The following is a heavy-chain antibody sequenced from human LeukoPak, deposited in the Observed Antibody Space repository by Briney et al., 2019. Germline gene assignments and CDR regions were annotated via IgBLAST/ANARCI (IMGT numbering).Heavy chain of an antibody. CDR3: ARDCCDYGDNVNWFDP. Sequence: ETLSLTCAVYGGSFSGYYWSWVRQAPGKGLEWVANIKQDGTEKYYVDSVKGRFTISRDNAKNSLYLHMNSLRAEDTAVYYCARDCCDYGDNVNWFDPWGQGTLVTVSS. D-gene: IGHD4-17*01. CDR2: IKQDGTEK. CDR1: GGSFSGYY. V-gene: IGHV3-7*01. J-gene: IGHJ5*02.